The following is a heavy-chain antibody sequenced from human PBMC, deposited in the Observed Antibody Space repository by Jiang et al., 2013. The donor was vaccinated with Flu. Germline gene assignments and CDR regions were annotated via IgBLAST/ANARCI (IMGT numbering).Heavy chain of an antibody. D-gene: IGHD5-18*01. CDR1: GYTFTGYY. CDR3: AREDVDTAMAYFDY. J-gene: IGHJ4*02. CDR2: INPNSGGT. Sequence: QLVESGAEVKKPGASVKVSCKASGYTFTGYYMHWVRQAPGQGLEWMGWINPNSGGTNYAQKFQGRVTMTRDTSISTAYMELSRLRSDDTAVYYCAREDVDTAMAYFDYWGQGTLVTVSS. V-gene: IGHV1-2*02.